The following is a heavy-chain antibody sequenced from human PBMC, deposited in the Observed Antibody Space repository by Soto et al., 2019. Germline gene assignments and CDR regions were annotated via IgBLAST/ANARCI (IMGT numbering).Heavy chain of an antibody. V-gene: IGHV1-8*01. J-gene: IGHJ4*02. Sequence: QVQLVQSGAEVKEPGASVRVSCKASGYTFTSYDINWVRQATGQGLEWMGWMNPESRNTGYAQKFQGRVTMPRDTSISTAYMELTSLRSEDTAVYYCARFVRHQLPTIDFWGQGTLVTGSS. CDR1: GYTFTSYD. D-gene: IGHD2-2*01. CDR3: ARFVRHQLPTIDF. CDR2: MNPESRNT.